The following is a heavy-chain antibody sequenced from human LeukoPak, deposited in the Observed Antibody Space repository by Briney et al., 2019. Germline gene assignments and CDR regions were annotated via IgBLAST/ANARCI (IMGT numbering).Heavy chain of an antibody. V-gene: IGHV4-38-2*01. CDR1: AYSISSGYY. D-gene: IGHD6-19*01. CDR2: IYHSGST. CDR3: ARHRASYSSGWFDY. J-gene: IGHJ4*02. Sequence: SETLSLTCAVSAYSISSGYYWGWIRPPPGKGLEWIGSIYHSGSTYYNPSLKSRVTISVDTSKNQFSLKLSSVTAADTAVYYCARHRASYSSGWFDYWGQGTLVTVSS.